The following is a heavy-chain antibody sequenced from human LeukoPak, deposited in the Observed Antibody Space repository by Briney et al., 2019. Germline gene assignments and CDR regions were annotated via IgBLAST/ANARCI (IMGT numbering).Heavy chain of an antibody. V-gene: IGHV3-33*06. CDR1: GFTFSSYG. J-gene: IGHJ4*02. CDR2: IWYDGSNK. Sequence: PGGSLRLSCAASGFTFSSYGMHWVRQAPGKALEWVAVIWYDGSNKYYADSVKGRFTISRDNSKNTLYLQMNSLRAEDTAVYYCAKLGLYGSGSHWDYWGQGTLVTVSS. CDR3: AKLGLYGSGSHWDY. D-gene: IGHD3-10*01.